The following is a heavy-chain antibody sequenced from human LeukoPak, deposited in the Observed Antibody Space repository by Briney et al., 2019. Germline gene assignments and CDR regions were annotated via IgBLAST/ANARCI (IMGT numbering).Heavy chain of an antibody. Sequence: PGGSLRLSCAASGFTVSSNYMSWVRQAPGKGLEWVSVIYRGGSTYYADSVKGRFTISRDNSKNTLYLQMNSLRAEDTAVYYCARVSSDILTGYYAFDYWGQGTLVTVSS. V-gene: IGHV3-53*01. CDR3: ARVSSDILTGYYAFDY. J-gene: IGHJ4*02. D-gene: IGHD3-9*01. CDR2: IYRGGST. CDR1: GFTVSSNY.